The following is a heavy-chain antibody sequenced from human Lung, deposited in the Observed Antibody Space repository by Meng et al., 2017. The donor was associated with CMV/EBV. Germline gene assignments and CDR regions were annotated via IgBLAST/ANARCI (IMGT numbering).Heavy chain of an antibody. CDR1: GYSFTSYW. V-gene: IGHV5-51*01. J-gene: IGHJ5*02. Sequence: GGSXRPXCQGSGYSFTSYWIAWVRQMPGKGLEWMGIIYPGDSDTTYSPSFQGQVTISADNSISTTYLQWNSLRASDTAMYYCARQLDTRTWDNWFDPWGQGTLVTVSS. D-gene: IGHD2-2*01. CDR3: ARQLDTRTWDNWFDP. CDR2: IYPGDSDT.